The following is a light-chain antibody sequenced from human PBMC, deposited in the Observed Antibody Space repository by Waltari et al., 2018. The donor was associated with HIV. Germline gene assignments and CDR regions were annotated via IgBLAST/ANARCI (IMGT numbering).Light chain of an antibody. CDR2: SNV. J-gene: IGLJ3*02. V-gene: IGLV1-44*01. CDR1: SSTIRSNT. Sequence: QSVLTQPPSASGTPVQRVTISCSGSSSTIRSNTRSCYQHLPGTVPKLLIYSNVQRRLGLPYQVSGSKSGTSASLAISGFQAEEEDDYCWAAWADSLNGGVFGGGTKL. CDR3: AAWADSLNGGV.